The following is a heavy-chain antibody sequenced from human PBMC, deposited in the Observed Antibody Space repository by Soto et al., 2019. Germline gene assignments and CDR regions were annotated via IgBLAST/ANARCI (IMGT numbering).Heavy chain of an antibody. V-gene: IGHV4-31*03. CDR3: ARDNPSGMYV. Sequence: TLSLTCPVSGGSISSVCYYWGWIRQHPGKGLEWIGYIYYSGSTYYNPSLKSRVTISVDTSKNQFSLKLSSVTAADTAVYYCARDNPSGMYVWGQGTTVTVSS. J-gene: IGHJ6*02. CDR1: GGSISSVCYY. CDR2: IYYSGST.